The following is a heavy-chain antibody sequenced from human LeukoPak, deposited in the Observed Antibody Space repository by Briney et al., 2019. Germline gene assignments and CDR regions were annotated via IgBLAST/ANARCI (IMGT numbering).Heavy chain of an antibody. CDR3: ARVRGSGSYYVFKYNWFDP. V-gene: IGHV1-46*01. Sequence: ASVKVSCKASGYTFTTYHMHWVRQAPGQGLEWMGIINPSGGTTNYAQKFQGRVTMTRDTSISTAYMELSRLRSDDTAVYYCARVRGSGSYYVFKYNWFDPWGQGTLVTVSS. CDR1: GYTFTTYH. J-gene: IGHJ5*02. D-gene: IGHD3-10*01. CDR2: INPSGGTT.